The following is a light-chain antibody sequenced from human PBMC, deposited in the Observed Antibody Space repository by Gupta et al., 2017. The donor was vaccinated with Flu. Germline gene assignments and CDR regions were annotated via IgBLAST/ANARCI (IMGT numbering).Light chain of an antibody. V-gene: IGLV2-14*01. CDR3: SSYTKTNTVVV. CDR1: SSDVGGYDY. Sequence: QSALTQPASVSGSPGQSIAISCTGTSSDVGGYDYVSWYQQHPGKAPELMIFEVSRRPSGISDRFSGSKSGNTASLTSSGLLAEDEAYYYCSSYTKTNTVVVFGGGTKLTVL. J-gene: IGLJ2*01. CDR2: EVS.